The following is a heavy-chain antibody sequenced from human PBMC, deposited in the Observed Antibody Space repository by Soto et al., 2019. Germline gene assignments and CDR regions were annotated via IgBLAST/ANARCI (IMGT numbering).Heavy chain of an antibody. D-gene: IGHD1-26*01. CDR3: EKNRGPGSCTCWSFNV. CDR1: GFTFSCCA. J-gene: IGHJ2*01. CDR2: IHGGADYT. Sequence: EMQLLESGGGLVQPGGSLRLSCAASGFTFSCCAMSWVRQAPGRGLEWVSTIHGGADYTHYTDSVKGRFTISRDNSRNTVFLQMNSLTAGDTAIYYCEKNRGPGSCTCWSFNVWGRGTPVTVSS. V-gene: IGHV3-23*01.